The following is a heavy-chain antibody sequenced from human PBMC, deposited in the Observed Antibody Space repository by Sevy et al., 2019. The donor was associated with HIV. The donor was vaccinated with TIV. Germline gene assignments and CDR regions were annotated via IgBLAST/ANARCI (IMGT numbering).Heavy chain of an antibody. D-gene: IGHD3-3*01. CDR2: ISGSGGDT. Sequence: WGSLRLSCAASGYTFSSYAMTWVRQAPGKGLEWVSGISGSGGDTDYADSVKGRFTISRDNSKNTLSLQMNSLRAEDTAVYCCAKGMFGYYYYGMDVWGQGTTVTVSS. CDR1: GYTFSSYA. V-gene: IGHV3-23*01. J-gene: IGHJ6*02. CDR3: AKGMFGYYYYGMDV.